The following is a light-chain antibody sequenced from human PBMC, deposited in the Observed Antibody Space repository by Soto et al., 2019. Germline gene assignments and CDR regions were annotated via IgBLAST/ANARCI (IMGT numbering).Light chain of an antibody. Sequence: DIQMTQSPSSLSASVGDRVTITCRASQSISSYLNWYQQKPGKAPKVLIYAASSLQSGVPSRFSGSGSGTDFTLTISSLQPEDFATYYCQQRYSTPITFGQGTRLEIK. CDR2: AAS. CDR3: QQRYSTPIT. V-gene: IGKV1-39*01. CDR1: QSISSY. J-gene: IGKJ5*01.